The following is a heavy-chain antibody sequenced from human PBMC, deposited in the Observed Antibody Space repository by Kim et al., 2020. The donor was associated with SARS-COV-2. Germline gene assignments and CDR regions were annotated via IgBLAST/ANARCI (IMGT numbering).Heavy chain of an antibody. Sequence: NPSLKSPVTISLDTSKNQFSLKLSSVTAADTAMYYCVRDPDYDDRAPDYWGQGTLVTVSS. D-gene: IGHD3-22*01. CDR3: VRDPDYDDRAPDY. J-gene: IGHJ4*02. V-gene: IGHV4-39*07.